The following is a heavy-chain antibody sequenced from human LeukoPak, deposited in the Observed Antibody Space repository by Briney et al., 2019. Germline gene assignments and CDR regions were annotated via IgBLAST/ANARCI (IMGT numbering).Heavy chain of an antibody. CDR3: ARDGPGLGTNAFDV. V-gene: IGHV3-30*02. D-gene: IGHD7-27*01. CDR2: IRYDGSNK. Sequence: GGSLRLSCAASGFTFSSYGMHWVRQAPGKGLEWVAFIRYDGSNKYYADSVKGRFTISRDNSKNTLYLQMNSLRAEDTAVYYCARDGPGLGTNAFDVWGQGTMVSVSS. CDR1: GFTFSSYG. J-gene: IGHJ3*01.